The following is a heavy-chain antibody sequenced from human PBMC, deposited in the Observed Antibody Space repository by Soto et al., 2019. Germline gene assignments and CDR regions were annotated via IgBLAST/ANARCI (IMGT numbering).Heavy chain of an antibody. V-gene: IGHV4-30-2*01. J-gene: IGHJ5*02. CDR3: ARVPDR. CDR1: GGSISSGGYS. Sequence: PSETLSLTCAVSGGSISSGGYSWSWIRQPPGKGLEWIGFIYHSGSTYYNPSLKSRVTISVDRSKNQFSLKLSSVTAADTAVYYCARVPDRWGQGTLVTVSS. CDR2: IYHSGST. D-gene: IGHD2-2*01.